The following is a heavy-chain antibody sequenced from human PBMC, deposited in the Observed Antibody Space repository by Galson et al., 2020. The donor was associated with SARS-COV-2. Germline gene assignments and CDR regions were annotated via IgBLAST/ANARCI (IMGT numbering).Heavy chain of an antibody. J-gene: IGHJ6*02. CDR1: GGSISSGGYY. D-gene: IGHD2-15*01. CDR2: IYYRGST. Sequence: ETSETLSLTCTVSGGSISSGGYYWSWIRQHPGKGLEWIGYIYYRGSTYYNPSLKSRVTISVDTSKNQFSLKLSSVTAADTAVYYCARDTGYCSGGSCYWSVMDVWGQGTTVTVSS. V-gene: IGHV4-31*03. CDR3: ARDTGYCSGGSCYWSVMDV.